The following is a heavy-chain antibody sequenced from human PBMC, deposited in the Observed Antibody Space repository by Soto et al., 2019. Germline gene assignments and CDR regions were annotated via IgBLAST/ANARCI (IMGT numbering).Heavy chain of an antibody. V-gene: IGHV4-30-4*01. CDR3: ARGNNWNFIWRIWFDP. Sequence: QVQLQESGPGLVKPSQTLSLTCTVSGGSISSGDYYWSWIRQPPGKGLEWIGYIYYSGSTYYNPSLKSRVTISVDTSKNQFSLKLSSVTAADTAVYYCARGNNWNFIWRIWFDPWGQGTLVTVSS. J-gene: IGHJ5*02. D-gene: IGHD1-7*01. CDR2: IYYSGST. CDR1: GGSISSGDYY.